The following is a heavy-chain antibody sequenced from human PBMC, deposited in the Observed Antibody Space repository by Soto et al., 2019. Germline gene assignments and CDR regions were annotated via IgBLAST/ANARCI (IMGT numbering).Heavy chain of an antibody. CDR1: GFTFSSFA. V-gene: IGHV3-30-3*01. D-gene: IGHD1-7*01. CDR2: ISHDETNK. Sequence: GGSLRLSCAASGFTFSSFAMHWVRQAPGKGLEWVAVISHDETNKYYVDSVKGRFTISRDNSRNTLYLQMNSLRAEDTAVYFCARDRMELRIYYQFVMDGWGQGTTVTGSS. CDR3: ARDRMELRIYYQFVMDG. J-gene: IGHJ6*02.